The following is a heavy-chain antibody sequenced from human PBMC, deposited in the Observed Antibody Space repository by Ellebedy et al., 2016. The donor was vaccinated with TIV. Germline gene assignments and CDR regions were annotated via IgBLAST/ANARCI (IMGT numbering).Heavy chain of an antibody. V-gene: IGHV4-59*08. D-gene: IGHD1-26*01. Sequence: GSLRLSXTVSGGSISSYYWSWIRQPPGKGLEWIGYIYYSGSTNYNPSLKSRVTISVDTSKNQFSLKLSSVTAADTAVYYCARHKGGSYYYGMDVWGQGTTVTVSS. CDR3: ARHKGGSYYYGMDV. J-gene: IGHJ6*02. CDR2: IYYSGST. CDR1: GGSISSYY.